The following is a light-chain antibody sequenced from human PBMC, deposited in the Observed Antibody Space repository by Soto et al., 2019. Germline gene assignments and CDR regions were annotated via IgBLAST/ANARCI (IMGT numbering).Light chain of an antibody. Sequence: SYELTQPSSVSVSPGQTARITCSGNVLAKKYARWFQQKPGQAPVLVIYKDSERPSGIPERISGSSSGTTVALTISGAQVEDEADYYCYSAPDNSLGVFGGGTKVTVL. CDR3: YSAPDNSLGV. V-gene: IGLV3-27*01. CDR1: VLAKKY. J-gene: IGLJ3*02. CDR2: KDS.